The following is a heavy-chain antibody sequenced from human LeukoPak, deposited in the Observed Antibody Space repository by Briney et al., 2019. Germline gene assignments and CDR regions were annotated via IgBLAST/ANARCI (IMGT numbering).Heavy chain of an antibody. CDR3: ARDSPPYYYDSSGLRAFDY. V-gene: IGHV3-66*01. CDR1: GFTVSSNC. CDR2: IYSGGST. J-gene: IGHJ4*02. Sequence: GGSLRLSCAASGFTVSSNCMSWVRQAPGKGLEWVSVIYSGGSTYYADSVKGRFTISRDNSKNTLYLQVNSLRAEDTAVYYCARDSPPYYYDSSGLRAFDYWGQGTLVTVSS. D-gene: IGHD3-22*01.